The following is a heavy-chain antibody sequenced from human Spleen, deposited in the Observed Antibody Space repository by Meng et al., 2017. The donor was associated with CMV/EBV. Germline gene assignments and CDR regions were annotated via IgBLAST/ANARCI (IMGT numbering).Heavy chain of an antibody. CDR2: ISGSNGGGST. V-gene: IGHV3-23*01. D-gene: IGHD2-2*01. CDR3: ASTYCSTTSCMSDTDYYYYYGMDV. CDR1: GFTFTNYA. J-gene: IGHJ6*02. Sequence: GGSLRLSCAASGFTFTNYAMSWVRQAPGKGLEWVSGISGSNGGGSTYYADSVKGRFTISRDNSKNTLYLHMNTLRAEDTAVYYCASTYCSTTSCMSDTDYYYYYGMDVWGQGTTVTVSS.